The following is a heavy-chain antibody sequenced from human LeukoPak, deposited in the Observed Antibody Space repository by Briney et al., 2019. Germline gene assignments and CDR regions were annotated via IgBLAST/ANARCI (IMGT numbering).Heavy chain of an antibody. D-gene: IGHD6-19*01. CDR2: IYYSGST. Sequence: SETLSLTCTVSGGSISSYYWSWIRQPPGKGLEWIGYIYYSGSTNYNPSLKSRVTISVDTSKNQFSLKLSSVTAADTAVYYCARDTTVGGAVAGYNPWGRYFDLWGRGTLVTVSS. CDR3: ARDTTVGGAVAGYNPWGRYFDL. J-gene: IGHJ2*01. CDR1: GGSISSYY. V-gene: IGHV4-59*01.